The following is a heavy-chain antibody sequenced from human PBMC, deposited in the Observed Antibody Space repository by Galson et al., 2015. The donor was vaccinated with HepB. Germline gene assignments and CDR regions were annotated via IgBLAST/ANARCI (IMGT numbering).Heavy chain of an antibody. CDR3: ARDPESSSFDY. CDR2: ISYDGSNK. V-gene: IGHV3-30-3*01. Sequence: SLRLSCAASGFTFSSYAMHWVRQAPGKGLEWVAVISYDGSNKYYADSVKGRFTISRDNSKNTLYLQMNSLSAEDTAVYYCARDPESSSFDYWGQGTLVTVSS. D-gene: IGHD6-13*01. CDR1: GFTFSSYA. J-gene: IGHJ4*02.